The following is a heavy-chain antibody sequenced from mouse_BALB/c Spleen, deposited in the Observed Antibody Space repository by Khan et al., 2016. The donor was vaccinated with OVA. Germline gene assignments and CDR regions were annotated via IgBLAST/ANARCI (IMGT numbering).Heavy chain of an antibody. D-gene: IGHD6-1*01. CDR2: IYPGTDNT. J-gene: IGHJ2*01. CDR1: GYIFTSYW. Sequence: VQLQQSGAELMRPGASVKLSCKTSGYIFTSYWIHWVKQRSGQGLEWIARIYPGTDNTYYNEKLKDKATLTADKSSTTAYMQLSSLKSEDSAGYFCAREEPLYYFDYWGQGTTLTVSS. CDR3: AREEPLYYFDY. V-gene: IGHV1S132*01.